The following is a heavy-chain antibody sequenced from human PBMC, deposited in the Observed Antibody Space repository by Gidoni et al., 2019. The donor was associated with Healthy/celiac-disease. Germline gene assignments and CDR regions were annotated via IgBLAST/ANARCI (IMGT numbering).Heavy chain of an antibody. J-gene: IGHJ4*02. Sequence: QVQLVQSGAEVTTPGASVKVSCKVSGYTLTELSMHWVRQAPGKGLEWMGGFDTEDGETIYAQKFQGRVTMTEDTSTDTAYMELSSLRSEDTAVYYCATVFKADYGSGSYDYWGQGTLVTVSS. D-gene: IGHD3-10*01. CDR3: ATVFKADYGSGSYDY. CDR2: FDTEDGET. CDR1: GYTLTELS. V-gene: IGHV1-24*01.